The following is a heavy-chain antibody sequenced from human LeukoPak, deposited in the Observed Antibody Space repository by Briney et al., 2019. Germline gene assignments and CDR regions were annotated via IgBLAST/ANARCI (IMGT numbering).Heavy chain of an antibody. V-gene: IGHV3-21*01. CDR2: ISGSSSYI. D-gene: IGHD3-22*01. Sequence: PGGSLRLSCAASGFTFTTYSMDWVRQAPGKGLEWVSSISGSSSYIYYADSVKGRFTISRDNAKNSLFLQMNSLRAEDTAVYYCVSRPYDNSGYYYVWGQGTLVTVSS. CDR1: GFTFTTYS. J-gene: IGHJ4*02. CDR3: VSRPYDNSGYYYV.